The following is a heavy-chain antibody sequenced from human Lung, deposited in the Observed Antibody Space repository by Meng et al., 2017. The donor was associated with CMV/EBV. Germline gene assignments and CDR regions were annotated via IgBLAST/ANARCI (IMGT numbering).Heavy chain of an antibody. CDR1: GFTFSTYD. CDR2: IGSGYDT. Sequence: GGPLRLSCAASGFTFSTYDMHWVPQATGKGLEWVSAIGSGYDTYYLGYVKGRFPISREDDRNSLYLQMNSLRVEHTAVYYCARDFGNGMDVWGQGTTVTVSS. CDR3: ARDFGNGMDV. J-gene: IGHJ6*02. V-gene: IGHV3-13*01. D-gene: IGHD3-16*01.